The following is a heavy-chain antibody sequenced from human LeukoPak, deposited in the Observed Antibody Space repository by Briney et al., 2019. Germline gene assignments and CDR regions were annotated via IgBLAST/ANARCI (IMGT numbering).Heavy chain of an antibody. CDR1: GGSFSSYA. J-gene: IGHJ3*02. Sequence: SVKVSCKASGGSFSSYAISWVRQAPGQGLEWMGGIIPIFGTANYARKFQGRVTITADESTSTAYMELSSLRSEDTAVYYCARETGLDAFDIWGQGTMVTVSS. CDR2: IIPIFGTA. D-gene: IGHD1-14*01. CDR3: ARETGLDAFDI. V-gene: IGHV1-69*13.